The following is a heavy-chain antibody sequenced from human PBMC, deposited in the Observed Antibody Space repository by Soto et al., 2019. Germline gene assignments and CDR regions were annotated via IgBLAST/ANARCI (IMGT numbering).Heavy chain of an antibody. Sequence: SETLSLTCXVSGGSISSYYWSWIRQPPGKGLEWIGYIYYSGSTNYNPSLKSRVTISVDTSKNQFSLKLSSVTAADTAVYYCASRGYCSGGSCSENYYYYYMDVWGKGTTVTVSS. CDR1: GGSISSYY. V-gene: IGHV4-59*01. CDR2: IYYSGST. J-gene: IGHJ6*03. D-gene: IGHD2-15*01. CDR3: ASRGYCSGGSCSENYYYYYMDV.